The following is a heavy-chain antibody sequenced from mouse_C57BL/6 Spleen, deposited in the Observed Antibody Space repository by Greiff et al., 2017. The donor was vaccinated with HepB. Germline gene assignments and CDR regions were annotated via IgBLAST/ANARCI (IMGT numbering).Heavy chain of an antibody. CDR1: GYTFTDYY. D-gene: IGHD2-10*02. CDR2: INPNNGGT. V-gene: IGHV1-26*01. J-gene: IGHJ4*01. Sequence: EVQLQQSGPELVKPGASVKISCKASGYTFTDYYMNWVKQSHGKSLEWIGDINPNNGGTSYNQKFKGKATLTVDKSSSTAYMELRSLTSEDSAVYYCARGVWSYAMDYWGQGTSVTVSS. CDR3: ARGVWSYAMDY.